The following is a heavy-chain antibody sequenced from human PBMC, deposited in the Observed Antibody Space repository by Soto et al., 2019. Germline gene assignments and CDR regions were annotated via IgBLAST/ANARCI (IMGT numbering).Heavy chain of an antibody. CDR2: ISGSGGST. J-gene: IGHJ4*02. CDR3: AKDWWGYCTNAICSATALDY. V-gene: IGHV3-23*01. CDR1: GFTFSSYA. D-gene: IGHD2-8*01. Sequence: GGSLRLSCAASGFTFSSYAMSWVRQAPGKGLEWVSGISGSGGSTYYADSVKGRFTISRDNSKNTLYLQMNSLKAEDTAVYYCAKDWWGYCTNAICSATALDYWGQGTLVTVSS.